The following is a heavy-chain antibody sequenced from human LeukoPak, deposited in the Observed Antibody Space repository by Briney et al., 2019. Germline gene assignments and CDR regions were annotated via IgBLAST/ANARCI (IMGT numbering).Heavy chain of an antibody. CDR2: ISWNSGST. V-gene: IGHV3-9*01. CDR1: GFTFDDYA. Sequence: GRSLRLSCAASGFTFDDYAMHWVRQAPGKGLEWVSGISWNSGSTGYADSVKGRFTISRDNAKNSLYLQMNSLRAEDTALYYCAKDKAAGTPRAFDIWGQGTMVTVSS. D-gene: IGHD6-13*01. CDR3: AKDKAAGTPRAFDI. J-gene: IGHJ3*02.